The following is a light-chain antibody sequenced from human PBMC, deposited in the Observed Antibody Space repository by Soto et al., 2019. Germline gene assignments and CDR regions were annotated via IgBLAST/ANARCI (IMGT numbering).Light chain of an antibody. J-gene: IGLJ2*01. CDR3: SSYGGTNNVV. CDR2: EVT. V-gene: IGLV2-8*01. CDR1: SSDVGGYKY. Sequence: QSVLTQPPSASGSPRQSVTISCTGTSSDVGGYKYVSWYQHHPGKAPKVVIYEVTKRPSGVPDRFSGSQSGNTASLTVSGLQAEDEADYYCSSYGGTNNVVFGGGTQLTVL.